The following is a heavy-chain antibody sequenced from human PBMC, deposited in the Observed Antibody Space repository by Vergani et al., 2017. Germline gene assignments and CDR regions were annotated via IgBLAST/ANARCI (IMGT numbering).Heavy chain of an antibody. J-gene: IGHJ5*02. Sequence: QVQLVESGGGVVQPGRSLRLSCAASGFTFSSYAMHWVRQAPGKGLVWVAVISYDGSNKYYADSVKGRFTITRDNSKNTLYLQMNSLRAEDTAVYYCAGDQGTMGRGVILNWFDPWGQGTLVTVSS. D-gene: IGHD3-10*01. CDR2: ISYDGSNK. V-gene: IGHV3-30-3*01. CDR1: GFTFSSYA. CDR3: AGDQGTMGRGVILNWFDP.